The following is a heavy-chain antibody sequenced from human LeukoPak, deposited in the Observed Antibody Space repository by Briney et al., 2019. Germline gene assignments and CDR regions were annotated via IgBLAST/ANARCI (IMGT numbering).Heavy chain of an antibody. CDR2: ISGCGGST. V-gene: IGHV3-23*01. D-gene: IGHD1-26*01. CDR3: ARTRSIVGAMLDAFDI. J-gene: IGHJ3*02. CDR1: GFTFSSYA. Sequence: GGSLRLSCAASGFTFSSYAMSWVRQAPGKGLEWVSAISGCGGSTYYADSVKGRFTISRDNSKNTLYLQMSSLRAEDTAVYYCARTRSIVGAMLDAFDIWGQGTMVTVSS.